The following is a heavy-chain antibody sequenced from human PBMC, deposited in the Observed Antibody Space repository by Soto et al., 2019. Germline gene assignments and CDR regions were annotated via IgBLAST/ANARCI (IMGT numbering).Heavy chain of an antibody. CDR1: GYTFTSYA. Sequence: SVKVSCNASGYTFTSYAMHWVRQAPGQRLEWMGWINAGNGNTKYSQKFQGRVTITRDTSASTAYMELSSLRSEDTAVYYCARDPLEPTNAHYDYWGQGTLVTVSS. CDR2: INAGNGNT. V-gene: IGHV1-3*01. CDR3: ARDPLEPTNAHYDY. J-gene: IGHJ4*02. D-gene: IGHD1-1*01.